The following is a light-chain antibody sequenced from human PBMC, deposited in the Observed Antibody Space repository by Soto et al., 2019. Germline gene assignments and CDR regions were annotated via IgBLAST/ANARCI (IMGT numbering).Light chain of an antibody. J-gene: IGKJ2*01. CDR3: QQSYSIPYT. CDR1: QRISGY. V-gene: IGKV1-39*01. CDR2: AAS. Sequence: DIQMTQSPSSLSASVGDRVTITCRASQRISGYLNWYQQKAGGAPKLLIYAASSLQSGVPSRFSGSGSETDFTLTINSLQPEDFASYYCQQSYSIPYTFGQGTKLEIK.